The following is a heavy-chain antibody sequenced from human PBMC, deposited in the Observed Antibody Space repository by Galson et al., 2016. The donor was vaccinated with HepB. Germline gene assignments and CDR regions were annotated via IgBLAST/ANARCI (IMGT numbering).Heavy chain of an antibody. V-gene: IGHV6-1*01. J-gene: IGHJ3*02. D-gene: IGHD3-10*01. Sequence: CAISGDSVSSYGAAWNWIRQSPSRGLEWLGRTYSRSKRYNKYAVSVQGRITINPDTSKNQFTLQLSSVTPENTAVYYCARNRGTWDGSGELLDIWGQGTMVTVSS. CDR2: TYSRSKRYN. CDR1: GDSVSSYGAA. CDR3: ARNRGTWDGSGELLDI.